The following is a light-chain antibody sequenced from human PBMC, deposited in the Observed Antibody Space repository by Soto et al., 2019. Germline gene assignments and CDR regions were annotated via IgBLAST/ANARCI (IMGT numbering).Light chain of an antibody. Sequence: EIVMTQSPATLSVSPGERATLSCRASQSVSSNLAWYQQKPGQAPRLRIYGASTRATGIPARFTGSGSATEFPLTISSLQSEDFAVYYCQQYNNWPPLTFGGGTKVEIK. V-gene: IGKV3-15*01. J-gene: IGKJ4*01. CDR1: QSVSSN. CDR3: QQYNNWPPLT. CDR2: GAS.